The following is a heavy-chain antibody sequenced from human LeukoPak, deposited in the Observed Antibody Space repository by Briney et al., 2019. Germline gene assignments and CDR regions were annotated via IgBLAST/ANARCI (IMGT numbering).Heavy chain of an antibody. CDR2: IYTSGST. CDR3: ARAHPRYCSSTSCPFDY. J-gene: IGHJ4*02. D-gene: IGHD2-2*01. CDR1: GGSISSYY. V-gene: IGHV4-4*07. Sequence: ASETLSLTCTVSGGSISSYYWSWIRQPAGKGLEWIGRIYTSGSTNYNPSLKSRVTMSVDTSKNQFSLKLSSVTAADTAVYYCARAHPRYCSSTSCPFDYWGQGTLVTVSS.